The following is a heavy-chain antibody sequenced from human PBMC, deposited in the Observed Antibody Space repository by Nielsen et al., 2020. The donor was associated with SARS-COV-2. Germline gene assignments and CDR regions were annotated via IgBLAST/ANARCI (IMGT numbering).Heavy chain of an antibody. Sequence: GGSLRLSCAASGFTFDTYAMSWVRQAPGKGLEWVSSISTSGSGTYYADSVKGWFTISRDNSKNTLYLEMNSLRVEDTALYYCAKGDSRLSWFGELALYYHYYGMDVWGQGTTVTVSS. CDR1: GFTFDTYA. D-gene: IGHD3-10*01. CDR2: ISTSGSGT. V-gene: IGHV3-23*01. J-gene: IGHJ6*02. CDR3: AKGDSRLSWFGELALYYHYYGMDV.